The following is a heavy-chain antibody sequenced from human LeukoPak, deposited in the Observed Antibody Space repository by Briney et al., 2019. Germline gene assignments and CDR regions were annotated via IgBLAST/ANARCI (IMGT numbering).Heavy chain of an antibody. J-gene: IGHJ5*02. CDR2: INYSGST. CDR1: GGSISNYY. D-gene: IGHD3-3*01. Sequence: SETLSLTCIVSGGSISNYYWSWIRQPPGKGLEWIAYINYSGSTNYNPSLKSRVTMSLDASKNQFSLKLTSVIAADTAVYYCARGYDFWSGQNWFDPWGQGTLVTVSS. CDR3: ARGYDFWSGQNWFDP. V-gene: IGHV4-59*01.